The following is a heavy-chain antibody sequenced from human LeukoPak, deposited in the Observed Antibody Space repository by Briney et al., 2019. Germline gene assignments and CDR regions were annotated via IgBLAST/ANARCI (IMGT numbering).Heavy chain of an antibody. CDR2: TYHSGST. V-gene: IGHV4-30-2*01. D-gene: IGHD4-23*01. CDR3: AQSHYGGNPYYFDY. CDR1: GGSISSGGYY. Sequence: SQTLSLTCTVSGGSISSGGYYWSWIRQPPGKGLEWIGYTYHSGSTYYNPSLKSRVTISVDRSKNQFSLKLSSVTAADTAVYYCAQSHYGGNPYYFDYWGQGTLVTVSS. J-gene: IGHJ4*02.